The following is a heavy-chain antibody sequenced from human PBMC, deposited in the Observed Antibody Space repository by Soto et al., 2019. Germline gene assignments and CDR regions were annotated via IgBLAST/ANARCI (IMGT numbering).Heavy chain of an antibody. CDR3: TTGLYYDFWSGYYRFDY. CDR1: GFTFSNAW. V-gene: IGHV3-15*01. Sequence: GSLRLSCAASGFTFSNAWMSWVRQAPGKGLEWVGRIKSKTDGGTTDYAAPVKGRFTISRDDSKNTLYLQMNSLKTEDTAVYYCTTGLYYDFWSGYYRFDYWGQGTLVTVSS. CDR2: IKSKTDGGTT. J-gene: IGHJ4*02. D-gene: IGHD3-3*01.